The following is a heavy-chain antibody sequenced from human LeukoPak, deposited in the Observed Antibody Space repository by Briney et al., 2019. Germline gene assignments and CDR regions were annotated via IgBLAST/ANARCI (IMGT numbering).Heavy chain of an antibody. J-gene: IGHJ4*02. CDR1: GFTFSSYG. V-gene: IGHV3-33*01. D-gene: IGHD2-21*02. CDR2: IWYDGSNK. Sequence: PGRSLRLSCAASGFTFSSYGMHWVRQAPGKGLEWVAVIWYDGSNKYYADSVKGRFTISRDNSKNTLYLQMNSLRTEDTAVYYCATDHCAGDCYWFDYWGQGTLVTVSS. CDR3: ATDHCAGDCYWFDY.